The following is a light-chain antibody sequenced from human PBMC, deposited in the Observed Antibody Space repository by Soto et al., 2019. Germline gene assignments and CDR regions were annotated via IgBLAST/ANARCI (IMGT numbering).Light chain of an antibody. V-gene: IGKV1-5*03. CDR1: PSISSW. CDR3: QQYNSYSWT. J-gene: IGKJ1*01. Sequence: DIQMTQSPSTLSASVGDRVTITCRASPSISSWLAWYQQKPGKAPKLLIYKASSLESGVPSRFSGSGSGTEFTLTISSLQPDDFATYYCQQYNSYSWTSGQGTKVEIK. CDR2: KAS.